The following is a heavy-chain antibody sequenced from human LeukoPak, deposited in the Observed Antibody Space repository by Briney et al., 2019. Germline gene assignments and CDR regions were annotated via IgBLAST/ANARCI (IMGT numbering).Heavy chain of an antibody. CDR3: AKDLNPNALEDSLTHLRYYYGVDV. CDR2: ISWNSGTI. CDR1: GFTFDNYA. J-gene: IGHJ6*02. V-gene: IGHV3-9*01. Sequence: GGSLRLSCAASGFTFDNYAMHWVRHAPGKGLEWVSGISWNSGTIEYADSVKGRFTISRDNAKNSLYLQMNSLRAEDTALYYCAKDLNPNALEDSLTHLRYYYGVDVWGQGTTVTVSS. D-gene: IGHD2-21*02.